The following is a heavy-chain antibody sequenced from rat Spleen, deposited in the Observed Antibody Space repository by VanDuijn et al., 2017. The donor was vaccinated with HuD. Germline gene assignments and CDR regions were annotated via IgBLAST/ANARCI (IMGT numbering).Heavy chain of an antibody. V-gene: IGHV5-31*01. Sequence: EVQLVESGGGLVQPGRSLKLSCVASGFTLNNYWMTWIRQAPTKGLEWVATINYDGSRTYYRDSVKGRFTISRDNANSTLYLQMNSLRSEDTATYYCARPGITSYVMDAWGQGASVTVSS. CDR1: GFTLNNYW. D-gene: IGHD1-4*01. CDR2: INYDGSRT. CDR3: ARPGITSYVMDA. J-gene: IGHJ4*01.